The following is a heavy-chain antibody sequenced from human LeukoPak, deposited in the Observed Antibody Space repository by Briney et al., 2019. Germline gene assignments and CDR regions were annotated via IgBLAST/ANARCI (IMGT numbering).Heavy chain of an antibody. J-gene: IGHJ4*02. D-gene: IGHD5-12*01. Sequence: PSETLSLTCAVYGGSFSGYYWSWIRQPPGKGLEWIGEINQSGYNNYNPSLKSRVTISAEMSKNQFSLKLSSVTAADTAVYYCAIRRGYSGYDYWGQGTLVTVSS. CDR1: GGSFSGYY. CDR3: AIRRGYSGYDY. CDR2: INQSGYN. V-gene: IGHV4-34*01.